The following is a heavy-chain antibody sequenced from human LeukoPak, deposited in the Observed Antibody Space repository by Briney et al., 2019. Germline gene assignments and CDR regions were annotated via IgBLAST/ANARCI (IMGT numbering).Heavy chain of an antibody. CDR3: ARVMVRGVITDY. J-gene: IGHJ4*02. CDR2: VYYSGST. D-gene: IGHD3-10*01. Sequence: SETLSLTCTVSGGSISTTNYYWGWIRQSPGKGLEWFGCVYYSGSTYYNPSLKSRVTISVDTSKNQFSLKLSSVTAADTAVYYCARVMVRGVITDYWGQGTLVTVSS. V-gene: IGHV4-39*07. CDR1: GGSISTTNYY.